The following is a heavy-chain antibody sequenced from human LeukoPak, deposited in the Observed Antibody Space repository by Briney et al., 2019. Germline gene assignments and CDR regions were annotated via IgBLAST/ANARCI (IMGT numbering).Heavy chain of an antibody. D-gene: IGHD3-10*01. CDR3: ARVYYGSGSYYSSWFDP. Sequence: GASVKVSCKASGYTFTGYYMHWVRQAPGQGLEWMGWINPNSGGTNYAQKFQGRVTMTRDTSISTAYMELSRLRSDDTAVYYCARVYYGSGSYYSSWFDPWGQGTLVTVSS. CDR1: GYTFTGYY. J-gene: IGHJ5*02. CDR2: INPNSGGT. V-gene: IGHV1-2*02.